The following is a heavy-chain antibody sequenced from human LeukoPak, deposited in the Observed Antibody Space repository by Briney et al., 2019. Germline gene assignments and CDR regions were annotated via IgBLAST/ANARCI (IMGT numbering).Heavy chain of an antibody. CDR1: GGTFSSYA. Sequence: SVKVSCKASGGTFSSYAISWVRPAPGQGLEWMGRIIPILGIANYAQKFQGRVTITADKSTSTAYMELSSLRSEDTAVYYCARDLPSPIFGVVTATDYWGQGTLVTVSS. CDR3: ARDLPSPIFGVVTATDY. J-gene: IGHJ4*02. D-gene: IGHD3-3*01. V-gene: IGHV1-69*04. CDR2: IIPILGIA.